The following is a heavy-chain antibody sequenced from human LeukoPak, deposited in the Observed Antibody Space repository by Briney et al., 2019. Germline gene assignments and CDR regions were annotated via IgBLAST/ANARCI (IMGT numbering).Heavy chain of an antibody. D-gene: IGHD6-19*01. CDR2: ISYSGSNI. V-gene: IGHV3-48*03. Sequence: GGSLRLSCAASGFTFSSYEMHWLRQAPGKGLEWVSYISYSGSNIYYADSVKGRFTISRDNAKNTLYLQMNSLRAEDTAVYYFAKGEDDGSGWYFFYWGQGTLVTVSS. J-gene: IGHJ4*02. CDR3: AKGEDDGSGWYFFY. CDR1: GFTFSSYE.